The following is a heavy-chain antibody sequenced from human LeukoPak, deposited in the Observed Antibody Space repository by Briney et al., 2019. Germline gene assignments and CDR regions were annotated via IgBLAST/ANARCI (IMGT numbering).Heavy chain of an antibody. CDR1: GGSISSSSYY. CDR3: SRGLLWSGGRYYFDY. CDR2: IYYSGST. D-gene: IGHD3-10*01. V-gene: IGHV4-39*07. J-gene: IGHJ4*02. Sequence: SETLSLTCTVSGGSISSSSYYWGWIRQPPGKGLEWIGSIYYSGSTYYNPSLKSRVTISVDTSKNQFSLKLSSVTAADTAVYYCSRGLLWSGGRYYFDYWGQGTLVTVSS.